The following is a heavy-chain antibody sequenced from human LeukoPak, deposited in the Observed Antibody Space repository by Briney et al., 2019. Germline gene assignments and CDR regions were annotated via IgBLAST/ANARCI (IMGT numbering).Heavy chain of an antibody. CDR2: MNPNSGNT. D-gene: IGHD3-22*01. CDR1: GYTFTSYD. Sequence: ASVKVSCKASGYTFTSYDINWVRQASGQGLEWMGWMNPNSGNTGYAQKFQGRVTMTRDTSINTAYMELSSLGSDDTAVYYCARGHRDSMIVVAYLLDWWYFDLWGRGTLVTVSS. V-gene: IGHV1-8*01. J-gene: IGHJ2*01. CDR3: ARGHRDSMIVVAYLLDWWYFDL.